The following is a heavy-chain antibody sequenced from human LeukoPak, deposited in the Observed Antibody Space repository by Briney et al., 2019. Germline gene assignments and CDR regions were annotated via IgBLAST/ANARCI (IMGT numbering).Heavy chain of an antibody. CDR2: ISASGGST. J-gene: IGHJ4*02. CDR1: GFTFSSYA. Sequence: GGSLRLSCAASGFTFSSYAMSWVRQAPGKGLEWVSAISASGGSTYFADSVKGRFTTSRDDSKNTLYLQMNSLRAEDTAVYFCAKGAYSGSYLGPFDCWGQGTLVTVSS. CDR3: AKGAYSGSYLGPFDC. V-gene: IGHV3-23*01. D-gene: IGHD1-26*01.